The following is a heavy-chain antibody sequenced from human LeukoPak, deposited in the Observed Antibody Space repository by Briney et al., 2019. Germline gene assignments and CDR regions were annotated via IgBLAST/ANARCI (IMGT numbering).Heavy chain of an antibody. CDR3: ARDGEQPPYYYYGMDV. J-gene: IGHJ6*02. Sequence: EASVTVSCKASGGTFSSYAISWVRQAPGQGLEWMGGIIPIFGTANYAQKFQGRVTITADESTSTAYMELSSLRSEDTAVYYCARDGEQPPYYYYGMDVWGQGTTVTVSS. D-gene: IGHD1-26*01. V-gene: IGHV1-69*13. CDR2: IIPIFGTA. CDR1: GGTFSSYA.